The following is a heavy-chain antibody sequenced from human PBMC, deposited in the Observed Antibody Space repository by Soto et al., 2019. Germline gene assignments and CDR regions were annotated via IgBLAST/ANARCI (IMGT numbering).Heavy chain of an antibody. V-gene: IGHV3-23*01. CDR2: ISASGRST. J-gene: IGHJ6*02. CDR1: GVTLSTSA. Sequence: GGSLRLSCAASGVTLSTSAMNWVRQAPGKGLEWVSLISASGRSTDYADSVKGRFTISRDNSKSTVYLQMNSLRADDTAVYYCARDPPSDKLQPHFGMDVWGQGTTVTVSS. D-gene: IGHD2-15*01. CDR3: ARDPPSDKLQPHFGMDV.